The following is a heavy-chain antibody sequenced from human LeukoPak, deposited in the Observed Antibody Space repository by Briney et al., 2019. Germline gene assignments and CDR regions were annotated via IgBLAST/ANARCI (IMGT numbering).Heavy chain of an antibody. CDR3: VRDRELNY. V-gene: IGHV4-61*01. CDR2: IYNSGST. CDR1: GGSVSSANYY. Sequence: NPSETLSLTCSVSGGSVSSANYYWSWVRQPPGKGLEWIGYIYNSGSTSYNPSLKSRATISADTSKNQFSLKLSSVTAADTAVYYCVRDRELNYWGQGTLVTVSS. D-gene: IGHD1-7*01. J-gene: IGHJ4*02.